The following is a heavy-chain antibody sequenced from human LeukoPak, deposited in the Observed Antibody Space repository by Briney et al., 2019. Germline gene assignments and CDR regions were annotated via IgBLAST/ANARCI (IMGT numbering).Heavy chain of an antibody. J-gene: IGHJ4*02. CDR2: ISGSGDNT. D-gene: IGHD3-22*01. Sequence: GGSLRLSCAASGFTFSSYAMSWVRQAPGKGLEWVSGISGSGDNTYYADSVKGRFTISRDNSKNTLYVQVNSLGTEDTAAYYCAKGSYYDSSGSFYFDYWGQGTLVTVFS. V-gene: IGHV3-23*01. CDR1: GFTFSSYA. CDR3: AKGSYYDSSGSFYFDY.